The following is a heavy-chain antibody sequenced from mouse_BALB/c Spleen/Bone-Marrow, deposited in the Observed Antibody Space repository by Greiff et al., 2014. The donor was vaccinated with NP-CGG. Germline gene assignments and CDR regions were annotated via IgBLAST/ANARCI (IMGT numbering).Heavy chain of an antibody. CDR1: GFTSIDYY. Sequence: EVQVEQSGGGLVQPGGSLRLSCVTSGFTSIDYYMNWVRQPPGKALEWVGFIRNKAKGYTTEYSASVKARVTISRDNYKSILYLKMNTPGAEDSATYYCASDRGGYLFDSWGQGTSLTVSS. J-gene: IGHJ2*02. CDR3: ASDRGGYLFDS. V-gene: IGHV7-3*02. CDR2: IRNKAKGYTT.